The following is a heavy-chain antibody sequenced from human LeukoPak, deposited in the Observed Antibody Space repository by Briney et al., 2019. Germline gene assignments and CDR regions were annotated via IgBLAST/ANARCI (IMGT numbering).Heavy chain of an antibody. CDR2: INSEGSST. Sequence: GGSLRLSCAASGFTFSSYWMHRVRQAPGKGLVWVSRINSEGSSTSYADSVKGRFTISRDNAKNTLYLQMNSLRAEDTAVYYCARERDCSSTSCYSWWFDPWGQGTLVTVSS. J-gene: IGHJ5*02. V-gene: IGHV3-74*01. D-gene: IGHD2-2*01. CDR1: GFTFSSYW. CDR3: ARERDCSSTSCYSWWFDP.